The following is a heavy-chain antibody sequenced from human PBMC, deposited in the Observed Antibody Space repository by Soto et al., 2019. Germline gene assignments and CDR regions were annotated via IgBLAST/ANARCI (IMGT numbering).Heavy chain of an antibody. CDR3: ARGDGARDGVVTADFGMFDY. J-gene: IGHJ4*02. D-gene: IGHD2-21*02. V-gene: IGHV4-34*01. CDR1: GGSFSGYY. Sequence: SETLSLTCAVYGGSFSGYYWSWIRQPPGKGLEWIGEINHSGSTNYNPSLKSRVTISVDTSKNQFSLKLSSVTAADTAVYYCARGDGARDGVVTADFGMFDYWGQGTLVTVSS. CDR2: INHSGST.